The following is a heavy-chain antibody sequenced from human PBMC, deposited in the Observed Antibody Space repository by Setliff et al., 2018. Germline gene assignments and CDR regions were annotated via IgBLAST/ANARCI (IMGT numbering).Heavy chain of an antibody. J-gene: IGHJ3*02. Sequence: LRLSCAASGFTFSSYAMHWVRQAPGKGLEWGAVISYDGSNKYYADSVKGRFTISRDNSKNTLYLQMNSLRAEDTAVYYCARVYPWDGYGSDAFDIWGQGTMVTVSS. D-gene: IGHD5-12*01. CDR2: ISYDGSNK. CDR1: GFTFSSYA. V-gene: IGHV3-30-3*01. CDR3: ARVYPWDGYGSDAFDI.